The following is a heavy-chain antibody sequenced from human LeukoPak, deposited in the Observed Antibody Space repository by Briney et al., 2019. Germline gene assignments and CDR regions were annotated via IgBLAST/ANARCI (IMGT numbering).Heavy chain of an antibody. CDR1: GGSFSGYY. CDR3: AREVGATNYYGMDV. Sequence: SETLSLTCAVYGGSFSGYYWSWIRQPPGKGLEWIGEINHSGSTNYNPSLKSRVTISVDTSKNQFSLKLSSVTAADTAVYYCAREVGATNYYGMDVWGQGTTVTVSS. J-gene: IGHJ6*02. D-gene: IGHD1-26*01. CDR2: INHSGST. V-gene: IGHV4-34*01.